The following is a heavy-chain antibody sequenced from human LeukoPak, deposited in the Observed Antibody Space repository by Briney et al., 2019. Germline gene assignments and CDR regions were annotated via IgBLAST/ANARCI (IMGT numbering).Heavy chain of an antibody. D-gene: IGHD6-13*01. CDR2: ISGSGGSI. J-gene: IGHJ4*02. Sequence: PGGSLRLSCAASGFTFSSYAMSWVRQAPGKGLEWVSTISGSGGSIYYADSVKGRFTVSRDNSKNTLSLQMNSLRAEDTAVYFCAKQRGSSWYRDNFDYWGQGTLVTVSS. CDR3: AKQRGSSWYRDNFDY. V-gene: IGHV3-23*01. CDR1: GFTFSSYA.